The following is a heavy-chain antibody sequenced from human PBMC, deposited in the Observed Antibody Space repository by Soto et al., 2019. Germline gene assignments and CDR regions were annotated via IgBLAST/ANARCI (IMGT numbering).Heavy chain of an antibody. V-gene: IGHV1-2*02. D-gene: IGHD1-26*01. CDR2: INPKSGGT. J-gene: IGHJ4*02. CDR3: ARDLAKGGGSAGFDY. CDR1: GGTFSNY. Sequence: ASVKVSCKASGGTFSNYIHWVRQAPGQGFEWMGWINPKSGGTKYPQKFQGRVTMTRDTSLSTVYMTLTRLTSDDTAVYYCARDLAKGGGSAGFDYWGQGTLVTVSS.